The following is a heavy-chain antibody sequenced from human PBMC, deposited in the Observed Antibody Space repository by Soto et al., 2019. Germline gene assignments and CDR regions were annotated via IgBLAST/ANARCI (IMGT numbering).Heavy chain of an antibody. V-gene: IGHV4-39*02. Sequence: SETLSLTCTVSGGSISSSSYYWGWIRQPPGKGLEWIGSIYYSGSTYYNPSLKSRVTISVDTSKNQFSLKLSSVTAADTAGYYCARDASSWYSGYYYGMDVWGQGTTVT. CDR3: ARDASSWYSGYYYGMDV. CDR1: GGSISSSSYY. CDR2: IYYSGST. J-gene: IGHJ6*02. D-gene: IGHD6-13*01.